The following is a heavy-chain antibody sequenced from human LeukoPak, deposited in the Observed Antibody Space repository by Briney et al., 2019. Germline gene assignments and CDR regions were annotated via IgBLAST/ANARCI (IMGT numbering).Heavy chain of an antibody. J-gene: IGHJ4*02. CDR2: IYTSGST. CDR1: GGSISSGSYY. V-gene: IGHV4-61*02. Sequence: SETLSLTCTVSGGSISSGSYYWSWIRQPAGKGLEWIGRIYTSGSTNYNPSLKSRVTISVDTSKNQFSLKLSSVTAADTAVYYCARESDDFWSGYYYFDYWGQGTLVTVSS. CDR3: ARESDDFWSGYYYFDY. D-gene: IGHD3-3*01.